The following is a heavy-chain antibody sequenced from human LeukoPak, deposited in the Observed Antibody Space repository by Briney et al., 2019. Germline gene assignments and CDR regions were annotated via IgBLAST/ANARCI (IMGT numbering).Heavy chain of an antibody. D-gene: IGHD6-25*01. J-gene: IGHJ4*02. Sequence: GGSLRLSCAASGFTVSSNYMSWVRQAPGKGLEWVSVIYSGGSTYYADSVKGRFTISRDNSKNTLYLQMNSLRAEDTAVYYCARGAAETSGFDYWGQGTLVTVSS. CDR2: IYSGGST. V-gene: IGHV3-66*01. CDR1: GFTVSSNY. CDR3: ARGAAETSGFDY.